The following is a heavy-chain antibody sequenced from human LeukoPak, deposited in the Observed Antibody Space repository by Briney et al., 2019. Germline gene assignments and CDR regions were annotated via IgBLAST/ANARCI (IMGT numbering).Heavy chain of an antibody. CDR2: FDPEDGET. CDR3: ATRRESTVTTDWFDP. Sequence: GASVKVSCKVSGYTLTELSMHWVRQAPGKGLGWMGGFDPEDGETIYAQKFQGRVTMTEDTSTDTAYMELSSLRSEDTAVYYCATRRESTVTTDWFDPWGQGTLVTVSS. CDR1: GYTLTELS. D-gene: IGHD4-17*01. J-gene: IGHJ5*02. V-gene: IGHV1-24*01.